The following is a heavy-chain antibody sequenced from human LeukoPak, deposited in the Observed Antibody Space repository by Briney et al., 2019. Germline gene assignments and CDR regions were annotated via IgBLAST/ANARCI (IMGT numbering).Heavy chain of an antibody. V-gene: IGHV3-23*01. D-gene: IGHD3-10*01. CDR2: ISGSGGST. Sequence: GGSLRLSCAASGFTFSSYGMSWVRQAPGKGLEWVSAISGSGGSTYYADSVKGRFTISRDNSKNTLYLQMNSLRAEDTAVYYCAKDRSWFGATYYFDYWGQGTLVTVSS. J-gene: IGHJ4*02. CDR3: AKDRSWFGATYYFDY. CDR1: GFTFSSYG.